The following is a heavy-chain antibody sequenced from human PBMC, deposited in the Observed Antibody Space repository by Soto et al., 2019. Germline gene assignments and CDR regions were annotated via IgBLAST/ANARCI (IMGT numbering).Heavy chain of an antibody. J-gene: IGHJ4*02. CDR1: GFTFSIYD. Sequence: PGGSLRLSCAASGFTFSIYDMHWVRQATGKGLEWVSAIGTAGDPYYAASVKGRFTISRENAKNSLFLQMNSLRAGDAAVYYCARGYYDASGYYSLDYWGQGTLVTVSS. CDR2: IGTAGDP. CDR3: ARGYYDASGYYSLDY. D-gene: IGHD3-22*01. V-gene: IGHV3-13*05.